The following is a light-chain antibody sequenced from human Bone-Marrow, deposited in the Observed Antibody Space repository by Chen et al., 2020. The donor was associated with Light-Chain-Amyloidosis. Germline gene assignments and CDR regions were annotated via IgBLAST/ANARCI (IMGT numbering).Light chain of an antibody. CDR3: QVWDRSSDRPV. V-gene: IGLV3-21*02. CDR1: NIGSTS. J-gene: IGLJ3*02. CDR2: DDS. Sequence: SYVLTQPSSVSVAPGQTATIACGGNNIGSTSVNWYQQTPGQAPLLVVYDDSDRPSGIPERLSGSNSGNTVTLTISRVEAGDEADYYCQVWDRSSDRPVFGGGTKLTVL.